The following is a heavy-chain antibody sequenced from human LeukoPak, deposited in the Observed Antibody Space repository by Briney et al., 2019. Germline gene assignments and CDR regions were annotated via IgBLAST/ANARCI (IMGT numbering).Heavy chain of an antibody. J-gene: IGHJ4*02. CDR2: ISYDGSNK. D-gene: IGHD6-13*01. CDR3: AREAAAAAGTRDY. V-gene: IGHV3-30*04. Sequence: PGRSLRLSCAASGFTFSSYAMHWVRQAPGKGLEWVAVISYDGSNKYYADSVKGRFTISRDNSKNTLYLQMNSLRAEDTAVYYCAREAAAAAGTRDYWGQGTLVTVSS. CDR1: GFTFSSYA.